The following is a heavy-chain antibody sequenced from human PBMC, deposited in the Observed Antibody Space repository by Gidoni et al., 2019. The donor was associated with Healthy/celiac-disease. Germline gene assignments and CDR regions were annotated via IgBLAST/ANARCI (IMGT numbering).Heavy chain of an antibody. J-gene: IGHJ3*02. CDR2: IWYDGSNK. CDR1: GFTFSSYG. CDR3: ARDSVIELPARPDAFDI. D-gene: IGHD3-10*01. Sequence: QVQLVESGGGVVQPGRSLRLSCAASGFTFSSYGMHWVRQAPGKGLEWVAVIWYDGSNKYYADSVKGRFTISRDNSKNTLYLQMNSLRAEDTAVYYCARDSVIELPARPDAFDIWGQGTMVTVSS. V-gene: IGHV3-33*01.